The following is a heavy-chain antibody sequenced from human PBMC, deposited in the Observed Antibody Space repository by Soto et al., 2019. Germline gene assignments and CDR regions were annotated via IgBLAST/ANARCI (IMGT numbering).Heavy chain of an antibody. CDR3: ARGAYYSAHFGY. J-gene: IGHJ4*02. Sequence: SETLSVRWTVAGGSGGSGGCCWSWIRQPPGKGLEWIGYIYYSGSTNYNPSLKSRVAISIDTSKNQFSLGLSSVTTADTAFYYCARGAYYSAHFGYWGQATLVTVSS. CDR2: IYYSGST. D-gene: IGHD2-21*01. V-gene: IGHV4-61*08. CDR1: GGSGGSGGCC.